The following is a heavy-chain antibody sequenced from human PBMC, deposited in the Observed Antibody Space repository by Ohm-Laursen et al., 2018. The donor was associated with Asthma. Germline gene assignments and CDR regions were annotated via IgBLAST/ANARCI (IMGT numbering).Heavy chain of an antibody. V-gene: IGHV3-30-3*01. J-gene: IGHJ4*02. CDR2: LPYDESNN. Sequence: SLRLSCVASGFTFSSLAMHWVRQAPGKGLEWVAVLPYDESNNDYADSVKGRFTISRDNSKNTLYLQMNSLRPEDTAVYYCARGVGYGRGYYFDYWGLGTLVTVSS. CDR3: ARGVGYGRGYYFDY. D-gene: IGHD5-12*01. CDR1: GFTFSSLA.